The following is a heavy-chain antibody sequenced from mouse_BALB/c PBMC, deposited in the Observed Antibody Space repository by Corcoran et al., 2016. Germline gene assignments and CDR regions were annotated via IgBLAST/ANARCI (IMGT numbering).Heavy chain of an antibody. Sequence: EVQLQQSGAELVKPGASVKLSCTASGFNIKDTYMHWVKQRPEQGLEWIGRIDPANGNTKYDPKFQGKATITADTSSNTAYLQLSSLTSEDTAVYYCARRSNSWYFDVWGAGTMVTVSS. CDR2: IDPANGNT. CDR3: ARRSNSWYFDV. V-gene: IGHV14-3*02. D-gene: IGHD4-1*01. CDR1: GFNIKDTY. J-gene: IGHJ1*01.